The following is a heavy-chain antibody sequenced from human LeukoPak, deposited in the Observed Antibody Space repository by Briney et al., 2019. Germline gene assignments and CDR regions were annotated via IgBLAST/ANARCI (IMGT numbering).Heavy chain of an antibody. CDR3: AIHPMVRGVKGYNDAFDI. D-gene: IGHD3-10*01. CDR1: GYSFTSYW. Sequence: GESLKISCKGSGYSFTSYWIGWVRQMPGKGLEWMGIIYPGDSDTRYSPSFQGQATISADKSISTAYLQWSSLKASDTAMYYCAIHPMVRGVKGYNDAFDIWGQGTMVTVSS. V-gene: IGHV5-51*01. J-gene: IGHJ3*02. CDR2: IYPGDSDT.